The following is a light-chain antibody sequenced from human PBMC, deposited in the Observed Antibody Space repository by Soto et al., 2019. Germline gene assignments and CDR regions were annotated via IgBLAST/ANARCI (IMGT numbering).Light chain of an antibody. CDR3: AGWDDSLNGYV. CDR1: SSNIGSNY. CDR2: RDN. V-gene: IGLV1-47*01. J-gene: IGLJ1*01. Sequence: QSVLTQTPSASGTPGQRVIISCSGSSSNIGSNYVYWYQQLPGTAPKLLISRDNERPSGVPDRFSGSKSGTSGSLAISGLRSEDEAVYYCAGWDDSLNGYVFGTGTKLTVL.